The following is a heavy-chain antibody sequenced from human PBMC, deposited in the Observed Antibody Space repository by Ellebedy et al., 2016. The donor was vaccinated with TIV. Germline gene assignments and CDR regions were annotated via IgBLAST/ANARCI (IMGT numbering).Heavy chain of an antibody. CDR1: GGSFSGYY. V-gene: IGHV4-34*01. D-gene: IGHD3-10*01. CDR3: ARLNERWFDDY. Sequence: SETLSLXCAVYGGSFSGYYWSWIRQPPGEGLEWIGEISHSGGTNYNPSLKSRVTISVDTSKNQFSLKVRSVTAADTAVYYCARLNERWFDDYWGQGTLVTVSS. J-gene: IGHJ4*02. CDR2: ISHSGGT.